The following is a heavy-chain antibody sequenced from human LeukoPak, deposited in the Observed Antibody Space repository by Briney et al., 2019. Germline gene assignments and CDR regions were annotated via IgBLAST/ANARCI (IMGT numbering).Heavy chain of an antibody. J-gene: IGHJ5*02. V-gene: IGHV3-48*03. CDR3: ARGNVWFDP. Sequence: GGSLRLSCAASGFTFSSYEMNWVRQAPGKGLEWVSYISSSGSNIKYADSVKGRFTISRDNAKNSLYLQMNSLRAEDTAVYYCARGNVWFDPWGQGTLVTVSS. CDR2: ISSSGSNI. CDR1: GFTFSSYE.